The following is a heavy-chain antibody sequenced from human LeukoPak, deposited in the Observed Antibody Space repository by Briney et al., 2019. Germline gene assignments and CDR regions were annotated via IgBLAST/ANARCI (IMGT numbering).Heavy chain of an antibody. CDR3: ARGYCSGGSCYHFES. J-gene: IGHJ4*02. CDR2: VNSNSGGT. V-gene: IGHV1-2*02. Sequence: GASVKVSCKTSGYRFSDYYLYLVRQAHGQGLEWVGWVNSNSGGTHYAQKFEGRVTMTRDTSISTAYMELSRLKSDDTAVYYCARGYCSGGSCYHFESWGQGTLVTVSS. CDR1: GYRFSDYY. D-gene: IGHD2-15*01.